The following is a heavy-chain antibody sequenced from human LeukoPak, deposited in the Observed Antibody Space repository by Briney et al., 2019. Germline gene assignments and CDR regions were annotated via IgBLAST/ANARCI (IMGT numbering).Heavy chain of an antibody. CDR1: GGTFNTFA. CDR2: IIPMFGTA. J-gene: IGHJ5*02. V-gene: IGHV1-69*05. CDR3: ASAGYRSIGQYNWFDP. D-gene: IGHD6-13*01. Sequence: GASVKVSCKASGGTFNTFAISWVRQAPGQGLEWMGGIIPMFGTANYAQKFQGRVTITTDESTSTAYMELSSLRSEDTAVYYCASAGYRSIGQYNWFDPWGQGTLVTVSS.